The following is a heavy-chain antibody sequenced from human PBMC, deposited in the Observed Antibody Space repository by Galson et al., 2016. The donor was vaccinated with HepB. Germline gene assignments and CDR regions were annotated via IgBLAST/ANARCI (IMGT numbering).Heavy chain of an antibody. CDR2: VYFRGTT. CDR3: ARRTPAQGGFDL. CDR1: GGSISSFY. D-gene: IGHD1-1*01. J-gene: IGHJ3*01. V-gene: IGHV4-59*08. Sequence: SETLSLTCGVSGGSISSFYWNWIRQPPGKGLEWLGHVYFRGTTKYIPSLDSRVTLSVDRSKNEFSLHLASVTAADTAVYYCARRTPAQGGFDLWGQGTMVTVSS.